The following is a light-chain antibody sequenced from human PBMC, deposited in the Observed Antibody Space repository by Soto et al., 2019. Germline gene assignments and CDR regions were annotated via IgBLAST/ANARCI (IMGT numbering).Light chain of an antibody. V-gene: IGKV1-39*01. J-gene: IGKJ1*01. CDR3: QQSYTTPRT. CDR2: AAS. Sequence: DIQMTQSPSSLSASVGDRVSVTCRASQSISTFLNWYQQRPGEAPKLLIYAASSLQSGVPSRFSGSRSGADFTRTIGSLQPEDFATYYCQQSYTTPRTFGQGTKVEVK. CDR1: QSISTF.